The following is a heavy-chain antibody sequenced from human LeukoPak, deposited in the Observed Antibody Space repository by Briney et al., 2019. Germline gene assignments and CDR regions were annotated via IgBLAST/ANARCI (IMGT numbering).Heavy chain of an antibody. CDR1: GGSISSGGYS. Sequence: PSQTLSLTCAVSGGSISSGGYSWSWIRQPPGKGLEWIGYIYRSGSTYYNPSLKSRVTISVDRSKNQFSLKLSSVTAADTAVYYCARAGKKWLRKSGAFDIWGQGTMVTVSS. V-gene: IGHV4-30-2*01. D-gene: IGHD5-12*01. CDR2: IYRSGST. J-gene: IGHJ3*02. CDR3: ARAGKKWLRKSGAFDI.